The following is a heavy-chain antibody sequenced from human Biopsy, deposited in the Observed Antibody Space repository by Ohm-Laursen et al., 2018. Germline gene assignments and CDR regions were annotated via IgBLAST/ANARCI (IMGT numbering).Heavy chain of an antibody. Sequence: SLRLSCAASGFTFSSYAMTWVRQAPGKGLEWVSVINTSGGSTHYAASVKGRFTISRDNSKNTLYLRMNSLRAEDTAVYYCAKPADSYGSEFYFDYWGQGTLLTVSS. V-gene: IGHV3-23*01. J-gene: IGHJ4*02. CDR3: AKPADSYGSEFYFDY. D-gene: IGHD4-17*01. CDR1: GFTFSSYA. CDR2: INTSGGST.